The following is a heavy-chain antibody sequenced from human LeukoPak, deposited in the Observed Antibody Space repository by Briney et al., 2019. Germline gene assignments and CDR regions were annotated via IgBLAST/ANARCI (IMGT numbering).Heavy chain of an antibody. CDR3: ARVGDRWLQPYFDY. CDR1: GGSFSGYY. V-gene: IGHV3-11*01. J-gene: IGHJ4*02. Sequence: LSLTCAVYGGSFSGYYWSWIRQAPGKGLEWVSYISSSGSTIYYADSVKGRFTISRDNAKNSLYLQMNSLRAEDTAVYYCARVGDRWLQPYFDYWGQGTLVTVSS. CDR2: ISSSGSTI. D-gene: IGHD3-16*01.